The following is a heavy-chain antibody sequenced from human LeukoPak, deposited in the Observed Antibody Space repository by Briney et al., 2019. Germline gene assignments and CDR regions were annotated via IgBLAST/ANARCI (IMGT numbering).Heavy chain of an antibody. V-gene: IGHV3-23*01. J-gene: IGHJ3*02. CDR2: IGSSGGPT. CDR1: GFTFSSYG. Sequence: GGSLRLSCAASGFTFSSYGMSWVRQAPGKGLEWVSAIGSSGGPTYYADSVKGRFTISRDNSKNTLYLQMNSLRAEDTAVYYCATRQGGAFDIWGQGTMVTVSS. CDR3: ATRQGGAFDI.